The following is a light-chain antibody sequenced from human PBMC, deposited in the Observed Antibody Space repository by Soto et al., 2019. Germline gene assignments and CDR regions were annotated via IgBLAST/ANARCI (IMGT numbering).Light chain of an antibody. CDR3: CSYTTSNTRQIV. V-gene: IGLV2-14*03. CDR1: SSDVGGYNY. Sequence: QSALTQPACVSGSPGQSITISCTGTSSDVGGYNYVSWYQHHPGKAPKLMIYDVSNRPSGVSNRFSGSKSGNTASLTISGLQPEDEADYYCCSYTTSNTRQIVFGTGTKVPVL. J-gene: IGLJ1*01. CDR2: DVS.